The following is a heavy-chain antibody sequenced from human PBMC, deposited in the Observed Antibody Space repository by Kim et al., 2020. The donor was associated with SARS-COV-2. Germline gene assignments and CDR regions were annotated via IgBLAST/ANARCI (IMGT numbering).Heavy chain of an antibody. D-gene: IGHD1-1*01. CDR1: GITLSSYA. J-gene: IGHJ4*02. CDR2: ITTNGGNT. Sequence: GGSLRHSCVASGITLSSYAMHWVRQAPGKGLEYVSAITTNGGNTFYANSVKGRFIISRDNSKNTVYLQMDSLRAEDMAVYYCATLSNSAAYWGQGTLVTV. V-gene: IGHV3-64*01. CDR3: ATLSNSAAY.